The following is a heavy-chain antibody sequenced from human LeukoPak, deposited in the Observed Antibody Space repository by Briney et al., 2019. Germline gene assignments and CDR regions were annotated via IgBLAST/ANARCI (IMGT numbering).Heavy chain of an antibody. CDR3: AKTLYSSSSGGADY. D-gene: IGHD6-6*01. CDR2: ISGSGGST. CDR1: GFTFSSYA. J-gene: IGHJ4*02. V-gene: IGHV3-23*01. Sequence: GGSLRLSCAASGFTFSSYAMSWVRQAPGKGLEWVSAISGSGGSTYYADSVKGRFIISRDNSKNTLYLQMNSLRVDDTAVYYCAKTLYSSSSGGADYWGQGTLVTVSS.